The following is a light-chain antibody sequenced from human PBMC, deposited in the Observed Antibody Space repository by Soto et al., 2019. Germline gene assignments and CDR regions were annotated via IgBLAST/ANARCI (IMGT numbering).Light chain of an antibody. CDR1: QSVLYSSNNENY. CDR3: QQYFSIPYT. CDR2: WAS. Sequence: DIVMIQSPDSLAVSLGERATINCKSSQSVLYSSNNENYLAWYQHKPGQPPKLLIYWASTRESGVPDRFSGSGSGTDFTLTISSLQAEDVAVYYCQQYFSIPYTFGQGTKLEIK. J-gene: IGKJ2*01. V-gene: IGKV4-1*01.